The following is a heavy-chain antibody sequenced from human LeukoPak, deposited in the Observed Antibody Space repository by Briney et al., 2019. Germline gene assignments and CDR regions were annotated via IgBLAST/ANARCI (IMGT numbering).Heavy chain of an antibody. CDR3: AKDLGDGSGPDY. CDR2: ISYDGSNK. D-gene: IGHD3-10*01. V-gene: IGHV3-30*18. CDR1: GFTFSSYG. Sequence: GRSPRLSCAASGFTFSSYGMHWVRQAPGKGLEWVAVISYDGSNKYYADSVKGRSTISRDNSKNTLYLQMNSLRAEDTAVYYCAKDLGDGSGPDYWGQGTLVTVSS. J-gene: IGHJ4*02.